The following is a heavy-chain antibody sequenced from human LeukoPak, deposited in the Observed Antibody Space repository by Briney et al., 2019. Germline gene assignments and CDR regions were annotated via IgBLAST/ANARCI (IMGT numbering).Heavy chain of an antibody. J-gene: IGHJ6*03. CDR1: GYTFTSYG. CDR2: MNPNSGNT. CDR3: ARGQRDRYSSSWARYYYYYYMDV. D-gene: IGHD6-13*01. V-gene: IGHV1-8*03. Sequence: GASVKVSCKASGYTFTSYGINWVRQATGQGLEWMGWMNPNSGNTGYAQKFQGRVTITRNTSISTAYMELSSLRSEDTAVYYCARGQRDRYSSSWARYYYYYYMDVWGKGTTVTASS.